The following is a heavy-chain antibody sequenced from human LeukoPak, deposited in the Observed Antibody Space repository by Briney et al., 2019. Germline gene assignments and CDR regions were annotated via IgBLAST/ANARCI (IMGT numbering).Heavy chain of an antibody. J-gene: IGHJ6*03. CDR3: ARGDYSDYYYYMDV. Sequence: GGSLRLSCAASGFTFDDYGMSWVRQAPGKGLEWVSGINWNGGSTGYADSVKGRFTISGDNAKNSLYLQMNSLRAEDTALYYCARGDYSDYYYYMDVWGKGTTVTVSS. D-gene: IGHD4-17*01. CDR1: GFTFDDYG. V-gene: IGHV3-20*04. CDR2: INWNGGST.